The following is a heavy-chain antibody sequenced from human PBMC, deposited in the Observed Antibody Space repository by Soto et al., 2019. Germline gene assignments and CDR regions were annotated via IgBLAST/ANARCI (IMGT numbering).Heavy chain of an antibody. Sequence: QITLKESGPTLVKPKQTLTLTCTFSGFSLSTTAEGVGWIRQPPGKALEWLALIYWDDDERYSPSLKSRLTITKDHSKNQVVLTMTNVDPADTATYYCAHGSCSSADCYPNPYLDYWGQGILVTVSS. CDR2: IYWDDDE. V-gene: IGHV2-5*02. J-gene: IGHJ4*02. CDR1: GFSLSTTAEG. CDR3: AHGSCSSADCYPNPYLDY. D-gene: IGHD2-2*01.